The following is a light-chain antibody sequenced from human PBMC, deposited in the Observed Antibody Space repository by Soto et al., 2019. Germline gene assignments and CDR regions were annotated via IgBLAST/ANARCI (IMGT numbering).Light chain of an antibody. CDR1: SSDVGGYNY. V-gene: IGLV2-11*01. J-gene: IGLJ1*01. CDR3: CSYAGTYNLEV. CDR2: DVS. Sequence: QSALTQPPSVSGSPGQSVTISCTGTSSDVGGYNYVSWYQHHPGKAPKLMIYDVSKRPSGVPDRFSGSKSGNTASLTISGRQAEDEADYYCCSYAGTYNLEVFGTGTKLTVL.